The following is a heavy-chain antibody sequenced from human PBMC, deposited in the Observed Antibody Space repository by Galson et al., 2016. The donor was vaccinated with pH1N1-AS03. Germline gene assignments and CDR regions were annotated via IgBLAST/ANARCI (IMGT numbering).Heavy chain of an antibody. CDR1: GGSINSYY. V-gene: IGHV4-59*01. CDR2: IYQTGSN. D-gene: IGHD3-3*01. Sequence: ETLSLTCSVAGGSINSYYWNWIRQPPGKGLEWVGYIYQTGSNKYNPSLKSRLTISVDKSKNQFSLQLISVTAADTAVYSCARGAFTYYDFSTGYFPFDLWGQGTLVTVSS. J-gene: IGHJ4*02. CDR3: ARGAFTYYDFSTGYFPFDL.